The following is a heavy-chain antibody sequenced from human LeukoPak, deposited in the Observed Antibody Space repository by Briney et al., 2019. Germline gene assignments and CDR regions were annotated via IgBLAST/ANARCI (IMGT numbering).Heavy chain of an antibody. CDR2: MNPNSGNT. D-gene: IGHD4-17*01. J-gene: IGHJ4*02. CDR3: ARDKYGGDYVS. CDR1: GYTFTTYD. V-gene: IGHV1-8*01. Sequence: GASVKVSCKASGYTFTTYDINWVRQATGQGLEWMGWMNPNSGNTGYAQKFQGRVTMTRNTSISTAYMELSRLRSDDTAVYYCARDKYGGDYVSWGQGPLVTVSS.